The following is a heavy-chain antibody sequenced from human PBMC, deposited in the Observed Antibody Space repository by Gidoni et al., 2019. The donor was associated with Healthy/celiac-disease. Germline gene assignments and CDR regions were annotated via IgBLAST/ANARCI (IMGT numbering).Heavy chain of an antibody. Sequence: QLQLQASRPGLVNPSETLSLTCTVSGGSISRISSYWGWIRQPPGKGLEWIGSIYYSGSTYYNPSLKSRVNISVDTSKNQFSLKRSCVTAADTAVYYCGRHSTYCGGDCYGEHNFDYWGQGTLVTVSS. CDR1: GGSISRISSY. J-gene: IGHJ4*02. V-gene: IGHV4-39*01. CDR2: IYYSGST. D-gene: IGHD2-21*02. CDR3: GRHSTYCGGDCYGEHNFDY.